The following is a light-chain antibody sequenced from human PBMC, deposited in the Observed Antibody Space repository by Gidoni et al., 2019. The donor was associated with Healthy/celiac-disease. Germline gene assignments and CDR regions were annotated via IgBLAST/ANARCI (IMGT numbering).Light chain of an antibody. Sequence: DTQMPQSPSSLSASVGDRVTITCQASQDISNYLNWYQQKPGKAPKLLIYDASNLETGVPSRFSGSGSGTDFTFTISSLQSEDIATYYCQQYDNLPLTFGGGTKVEIK. CDR1: QDISNY. CDR2: DAS. J-gene: IGKJ4*01. CDR3: QQYDNLPLT. V-gene: IGKV1-33*01.